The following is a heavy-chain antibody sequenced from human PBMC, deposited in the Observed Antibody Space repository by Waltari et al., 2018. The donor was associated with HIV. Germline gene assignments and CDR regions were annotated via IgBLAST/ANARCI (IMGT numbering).Heavy chain of an antibody. CDR1: GGHFSGYY. CDR3: ARGPLRGTGDL. J-gene: IGHJ5*02. V-gene: IGHV4-34*02. CDR2: VSHSGGT. D-gene: IGHD3-16*01. Sequence: QVQLQQWGAGQLKPSETLSLTCGVFGGHFSGYYWSWIRQPPGKGLEWIGEVSHSGGTNYMPSLKSRVIISIDTSNFQFSWNLTSVTAADMGLYYCARGPLRGTGDLWGQGALVTVSS.